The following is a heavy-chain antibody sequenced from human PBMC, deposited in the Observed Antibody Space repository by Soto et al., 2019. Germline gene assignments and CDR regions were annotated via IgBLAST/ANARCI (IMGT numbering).Heavy chain of an antibody. V-gene: IGHV4-39*01. D-gene: IGHD3-3*01. CDR1: GGSISSSSYY. CDR2: IYYSGST. J-gene: IGHJ5*02. CDR3: ARHSVDRIFGLVAHRNWFDP. Sequence: SETLSLTCTVSGGSISSSSYYCGWIRQPPGKGLEWIGSIYYSGSTYYNPSLKSRVTISVDTSKNQFSLKLSSVTAADTAVYYCARHSVDRIFGLVAHRNWFDPWSQGTLVTVSS.